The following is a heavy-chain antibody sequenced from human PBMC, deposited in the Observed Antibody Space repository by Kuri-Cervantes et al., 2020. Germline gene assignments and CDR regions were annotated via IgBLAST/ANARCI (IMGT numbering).Heavy chain of an antibody. J-gene: IGHJ4*02. D-gene: IGHD5-18*01. CDR1: GYNFANYW. CDR2: IDAGDSDT. V-gene: IGHV5-51*01. CDR3: ATSLSAIGSFDY. Sequence: GESLKISCKGSGYNFANYWIGWVRQMPGKGLESMGIIDAGDSDTRYSPSSQGQVTISADKSISTAFLEWSSLKASDTAIYYCATSLSAIGSFDYWGQGTVVTVSS.